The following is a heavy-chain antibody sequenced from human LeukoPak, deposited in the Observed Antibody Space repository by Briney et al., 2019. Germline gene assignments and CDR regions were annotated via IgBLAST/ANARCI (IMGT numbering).Heavy chain of an antibody. CDR3: TRGGWFGELGDFDY. J-gene: IGHJ4*02. CDR1: GFTFGDYA. CDR2: IRSKAYGGTT. D-gene: IGHD3-10*01. Sequence: PGGSLRLSCTASGFTFGDYAMSWFRQAPGKGLEWVGFIRSKAYGGTTEYAESVKGRFTISRDDSKSIAYLQMNSLKTEDAAVYYCTRGGWFGELGDFDYWGQGTLVTVSS. V-gene: IGHV3-49*03.